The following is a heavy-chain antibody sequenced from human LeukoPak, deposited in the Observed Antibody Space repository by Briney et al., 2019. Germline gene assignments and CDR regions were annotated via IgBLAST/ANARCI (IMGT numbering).Heavy chain of an antibody. CDR2: IRYDGSNK. V-gene: IGHV3-30*02. CDR1: GFTFSSYS. D-gene: IGHD4-17*01. J-gene: IGHJ4*02. Sequence: GGSLRLSCAASGFTFSSYSMNWVRQAPGKGLEWVAFIRYDGSNKYYADSVKGRFTISRDNSKNTLYMQMNSLRAEDTAVYYCAKDHGSLYGDYEDYWGQGTLVTVSS. CDR3: AKDHGSLYGDYEDY.